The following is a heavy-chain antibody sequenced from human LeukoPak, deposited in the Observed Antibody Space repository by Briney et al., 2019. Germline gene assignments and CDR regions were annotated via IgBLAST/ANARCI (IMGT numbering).Heavy chain of an antibody. CDR2: ISSSGSTI. V-gene: IGHV3-48*03. D-gene: IGHD3-10*01. J-gene: IGHJ4*02. CDR3: ATNPSYGSGSYNDY. CDR1: GFTFSSYE. Sequence: PGGSLRLSCAASGFTFSSYEMNWVRQAPGKGLEWVSYISSSGSTIYYADSVKGRFTISRDNAKNSLYLQMNGLRAEDTAVYYCATNPSYGSGSYNDYWGQGTLVTVSS.